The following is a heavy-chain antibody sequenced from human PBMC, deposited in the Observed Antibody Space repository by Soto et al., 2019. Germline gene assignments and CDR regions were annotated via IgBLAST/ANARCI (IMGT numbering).Heavy chain of an antibody. CDR1: GGSISRGGSS. Sequence: PSETLSLTCTVSGGSISRGGSSWSWIRQPPGKGLEWIGYIYHSGSTYYNPSPKSRVTISVDRSKNQFSLKLSSVTAADTAVYYCARVPDRWGQGTLVTVSS. V-gene: IGHV4-30-2*01. J-gene: IGHJ5*02. CDR2: IYHSGST. CDR3: ARVPDR. D-gene: IGHD2-2*01.